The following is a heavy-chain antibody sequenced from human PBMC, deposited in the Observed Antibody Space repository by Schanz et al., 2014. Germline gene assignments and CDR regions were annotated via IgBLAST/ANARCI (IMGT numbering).Heavy chain of an antibody. CDR1: GGTFSTYP. Sequence: VQLEQSGAEVKKPGSSMKVSCKASGGTFSTYPINWLRQAPGQGLEWMGRIIPNSGDTNYAQKFQGWVTMTRDTSISTAYMEVSRLKSDDTAVYYCARLSVAGRPHVNYWYFDLWGRGTLVTVSS. CDR2: IIPNSGDT. D-gene: IGHD6-19*01. V-gene: IGHV1-2*04. CDR3: ARLSVAGRPHVNYWYFDL. J-gene: IGHJ2*01.